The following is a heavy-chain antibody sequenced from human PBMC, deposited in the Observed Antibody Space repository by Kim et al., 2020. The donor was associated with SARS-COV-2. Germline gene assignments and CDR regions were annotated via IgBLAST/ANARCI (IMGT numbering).Heavy chain of an antibody. CDR1: GFTFGDYA. J-gene: IGHJ4*02. CDR2: IRSKAYGGTT. V-gene: IGHV3-49*04. D-gene: IGHD6-13*01. CDR3: DIAAAGKGGY. Sequence: GGSLRLSCTASGFTFGDYAMSWVRQAPGKGLEWVGFIRSKAYGGTTEYAASVKGRFTISRDDSKSIAYLQMNSLKTEDTAVYYCDIAAAGKGGYWGQGTLVTVSS.